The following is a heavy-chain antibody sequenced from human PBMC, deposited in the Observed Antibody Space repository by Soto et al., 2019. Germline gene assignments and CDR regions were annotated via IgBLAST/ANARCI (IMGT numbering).Heavy chain of an antibody. CDR1: GFTFSDHY. Sequence: SLRLSCAASGFTFSDHYMDWVRQAPGKGLEWVGRTRNKANSYTTEYAASVKGRFTISRDDSKNSLYLQMNSLKTEDTAVYYCARVSSGWYDAFDIWGQGTMVTVSS. J-gene: IGHJ3*02. CDR3: ARVSSGWYDAFDI. D-gene: IGHD6-19*01. CDR2: TRNKANSYTT. V-gene: IGHV3-72*01.